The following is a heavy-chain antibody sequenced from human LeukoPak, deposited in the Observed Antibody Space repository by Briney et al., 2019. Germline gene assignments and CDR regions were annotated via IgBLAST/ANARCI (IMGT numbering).Heavy chain of an antibody. CDR1: GFTFSNYF. Sequence: GGSLRLSCAASGFTFSNYFISWVRQAPGKGLEWVANINENGREKFYGASVRGRFTISRDDAKNSVDLQMNSLRVEDTAVYYCARSLWPEDYWGQGTLVTVSS. CDR3: ARSLWPEDY. J-gene: IGHJ4*02. CDR2: INENGREK. D-gene: IGHD2-15*01. V-gene: IGHV3-7*01.